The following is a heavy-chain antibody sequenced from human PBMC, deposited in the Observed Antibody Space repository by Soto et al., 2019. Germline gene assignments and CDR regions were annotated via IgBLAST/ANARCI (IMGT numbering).Heavy chain of an antibody. CDR1: GGSISSTNW. CDR2: SYQSGTT. D-gene: IGHD1-1*01. J-gene: IGHJ4*02. V-gene: IGHV4-4*02. CDR3: ARLNWNDGSWY. Sequence: PSETLSLTCGVSGGSISSTNWWSWVRQPPGKGLEWIGESYQSGTTNYNPSLKSRVTISIDTSKNQFSLKLSSVTAADTAVYYCARLNWNDGSWYWGQGTLVTVSS.